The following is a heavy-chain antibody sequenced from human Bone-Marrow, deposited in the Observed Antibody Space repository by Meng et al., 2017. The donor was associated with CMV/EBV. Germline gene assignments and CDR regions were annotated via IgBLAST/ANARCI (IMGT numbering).Heavy chain of an antibody. D-gene: IGHD2-2*02. Sequence: GESLKISWAASGFTFSDYYMSWIRQAPGKGLEWVSYISSSGSTIYYADSVKGRFTISRDNAKNSLYLQMNSLRAEDTAVYYCARTLGYCSSTSCYNFDYWGQGTLVTVSS. CDR3: ARTLGYCSSTSCYNFDY. CDR1: GFTFSDYY. CDR2: ISSSGSTI. J-gene: IGHJ4*02. V-gene: IGHV3-11*01.